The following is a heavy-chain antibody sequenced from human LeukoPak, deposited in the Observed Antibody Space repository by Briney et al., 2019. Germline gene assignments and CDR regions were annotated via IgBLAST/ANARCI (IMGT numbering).Heavy chain of an antibody. CDR2: IYTSGST. CDR1: GGSISSYY. V-gene: IGHV4-4*09. CDR3: ARALYSNYGYYYYMDV. D-gene: IGHD4-11*01. Sequence: SETLSLTCTVSGGSISSYYWSWIRQPPGKGLEWIGYIYTSGSTNYNPSLKSRVTISVDTSKNQFSLKLSSVTAADTAVYYCARALYSNYGYYYYMDVWGKGTTVTVSS. J-gene: IGHJ6*03.